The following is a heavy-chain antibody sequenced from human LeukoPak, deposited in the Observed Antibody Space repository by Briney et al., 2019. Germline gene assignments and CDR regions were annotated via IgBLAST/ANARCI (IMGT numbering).Heavy chain of an antibody. CDR3: ARWQGDWSGYYYYYYYMDV. D-gene: IGHD3-3*01. CDR2: INHSGST. J-gene: IGHJ6*03. CDR1: GGSFSGYY. Sequence: PSETLSLTCAVYGGSFSGYYWSWIRQPPGKWLEWIGEINHSGSTNYNPSLKSRVTISVDTSKNQFSLKLSSVTAADTAVYYCARWQGDWSGYYYYYYYMDVWGKGTTVTVSS. V-gene: IGHV4-34*01.